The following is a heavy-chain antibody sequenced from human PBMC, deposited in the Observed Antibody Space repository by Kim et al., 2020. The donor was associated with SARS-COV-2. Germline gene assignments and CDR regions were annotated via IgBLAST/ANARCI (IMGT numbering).Heavy chain of an antibody. J-gene: IGHJ4*02. Sequence: GGSLRFSCITSGFKFDDFAMHWVRQGPGKGLEWVAGISWNTGTVGYADSLRGRFIISRDNSKSTLYLQMNGLNIDDTALYFCAKSPFRGGGPRRSYFDNWGRGTLLTVSS. V-gene: IGHV3-9*01. D-gene: IGHD3-16*01. CDR3: AKSPFRGGGPRRSYFDN. CDR2: ISWNTGTV. CDR1: GFKFDDFA.